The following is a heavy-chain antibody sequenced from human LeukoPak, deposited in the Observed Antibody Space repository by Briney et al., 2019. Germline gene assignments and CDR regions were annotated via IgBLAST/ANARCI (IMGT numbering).Heavy chain of an antibody. V-gene: IGHV4-34*01. CDR1: GGSFSGYY. J-gene: IGHJ4*02. CDR3: ARHQRWLQSRRGSIIDY. CDR2: INHSGST. Sequence: SETLSLTCAVYGGSFSGYYWSWIRQPPGKGLEWIGEINHSGSTNYNPSLKSRVTISVDTSKNQISLKLSSVTAADTAVYYCARHQRWLQSRRGSIIDYWGQGTLVTVPS. D-gene: IGHD5-24*01.